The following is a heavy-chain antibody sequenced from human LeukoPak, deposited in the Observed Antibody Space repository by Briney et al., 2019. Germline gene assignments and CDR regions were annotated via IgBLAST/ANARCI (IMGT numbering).Heavy chain of an antibody. Sequence: RGSLRLSCAASGFTFSSYSMHWVRQAPGKGLEWVAVISYDGSNKYYADSVKGRFTISRDNSKNTLYLQMNSLRAEDTAVYYCARADSSGRSFDYWGQGTLVTVSS. CDR3: ARADSSGRSFDY. D-gene: IGHD3-22*01. J-gene: IGHJ4*02. CDR2: ISYDGSNK. V-gene: IGHV3-30-3*01. CDR1: GFTFSSYS.